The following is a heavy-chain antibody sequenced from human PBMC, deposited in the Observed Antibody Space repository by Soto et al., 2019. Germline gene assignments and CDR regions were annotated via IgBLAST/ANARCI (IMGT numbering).Heavy chain of an antibody. CDR3: ARAPRSYYDFWSGYYTGDYYYYGMDV. V-gene: IGHV4-4*02. CDR2: IYHSGST. CDR1: GGSISSSNW. J-gene: IGHJ6*02. Sequence: PSETLSLTCAVSGGSISSSNWWSWVRQPPGKGLEWIGEIYHSGSTNYNPSLKSRVTISVDKSKNQFSLKLSSVTAADTAVYYCARAPRSYYDFWSGYYTGDYYYYGMDVWGQGTTVTVSS. D-gene: IGHD3-3*01.